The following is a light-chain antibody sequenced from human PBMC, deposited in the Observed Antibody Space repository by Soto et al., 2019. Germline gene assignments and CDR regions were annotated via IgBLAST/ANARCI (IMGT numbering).Light chain of an antibody. V-gene: IGKV1-5*01. J-gene: IGKJ1*01. CDR2: DAS. CDR3: QQYESYSPWT. CDR1: RSISGW. Sequence: DIQMTQSPSTLSASVGDRVTITCRASRSISGWLAWYQQTPGKAPKLLIYDASSLESGVPSRFSGSRSGTAFTLTISSLQPNDFATYYCQQYESYSPWTFGQRTKVEIK.